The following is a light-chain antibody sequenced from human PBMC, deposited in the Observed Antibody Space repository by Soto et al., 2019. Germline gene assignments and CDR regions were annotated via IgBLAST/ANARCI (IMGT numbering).Light chain of an antibody. CDR1: QSVSNNY. Sequence: EIVLTQSPGTLSLSPGERATLSCRTSQSVSNNYLAWYQQKPGQAPSLLIYGASSRATGIPDRFSGSGSGTDFSLSISRLEPEDFAVYYCQQYSSLWTFGQWTKV. V-gene: IGKV3-20*01. J-gene: IGKJ1*01. CDR3: QQYSSLWT. CDR2: GAS.